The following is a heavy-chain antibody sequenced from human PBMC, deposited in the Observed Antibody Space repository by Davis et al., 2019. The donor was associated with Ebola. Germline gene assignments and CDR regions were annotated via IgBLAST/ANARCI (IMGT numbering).Heavy chain of an antibody. D-gene: IGHD2-2*01. J-gene: IGHJ4*02. CDR2: IYHSGST. CDR3: ARAVVVPAAMMGRFDY. Sequence: PSETLSLTCAVSGGSISSSNWWSWVRQPPGKGLEWIGEIYHSGSTNYNPSLKSRVTISVDKSKNQFSLKLSSVTAADTAVYYCARAVVVPAAMMGRFDYWGQGTLVTVSS. CDR1: GGSISSSNW. V-gene: IGHV4-4*02.